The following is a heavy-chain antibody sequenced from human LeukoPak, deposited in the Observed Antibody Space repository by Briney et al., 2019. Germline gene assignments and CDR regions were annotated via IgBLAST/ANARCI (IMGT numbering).Heavy chain of an antibody. D-gene: IGHD1-1*01. CDR2: INPNSGGT. V-gene: IGHV1-2*02. CDR1: GYTFTGYY. CDR3: ARVGATGTTSPFDY. J-gene: IGHJ4*02. Sequence: ASVKVSCKASGYTFTGYYMHWVRQAPGQGLEWMGWINPNSGGTNYAQKFQGRVTMTRHTSISTAYMELSRLRSDDTAVYYCARVGATGTTSPFDYWGQGTLVTVSS.